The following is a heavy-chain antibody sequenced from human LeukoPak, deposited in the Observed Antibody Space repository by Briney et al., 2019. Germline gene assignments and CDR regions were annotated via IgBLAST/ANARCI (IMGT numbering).Heavy chain of an antibody. Sequence: GGSLRLSCAASGFTFSSYEMNWVRQAPGKGLEWVSYISSSGSTIYYADSVKGRFTISRDNAKNSLYLQMNSLRAEDTAVYYCARDSSRPGSGDFDYWGQGTLVIVSS. J-gene: IGHJ4*02. CDR3: ARDSSRPGSGDFDY. V-gene: IGHV3-48*03. CDR1: GFTFSSYE. D-gene: IGHD3-10*01. CDR2: ISSSGSTI.